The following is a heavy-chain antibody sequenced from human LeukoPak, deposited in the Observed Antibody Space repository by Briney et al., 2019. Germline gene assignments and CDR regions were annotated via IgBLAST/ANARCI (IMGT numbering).Heavy chain of an antibody. CDR2: INTDGSST. J-gene: IGHJ4*01. Sequence: GGSLRLSCAVSGFTFISYGMQWVRQAPGKGLSWVSRINTDGSSTTYADSVKGRFTISTDNAKNTLYLQMNSLRAEDTAVYYCARELPREVTLDYWGQGTLVTVSS. CDR1: GFTFISYG. D-gene: IGHD2-21*02. V-gene: IGHV3-74*01. CDR3: ARELPREVTLDY.